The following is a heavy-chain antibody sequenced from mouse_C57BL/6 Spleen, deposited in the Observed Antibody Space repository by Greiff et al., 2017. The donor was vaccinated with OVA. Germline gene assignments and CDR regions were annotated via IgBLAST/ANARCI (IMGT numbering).Heavy chain of an antibody. CDR3: ARSPVVEYYFDY. V-gene: IGHV1-26*01. CDR1: GYTFTDYY. Sequence: EVKLQQSGPELVKPGASVKISCKASGYTFTDYYMNWVKQSHGKSLEWIGDINPNNGGTSYNQKFKGKATLTVDKSSSTAYMELRSLTSEDSAVYYCARSPVVEYYFDYWGQGTTLTVSS. D-gene: IGHD1-1*01. CDR2: INPNNGGT. J-gene: IGHJ2*01.